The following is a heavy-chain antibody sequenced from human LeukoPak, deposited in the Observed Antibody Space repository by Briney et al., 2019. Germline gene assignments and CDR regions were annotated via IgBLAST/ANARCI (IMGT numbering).Heavy chain of an antibody. CDR2: IIPILGIA. V-gene: IGHV1-69*04. Sequence: GASVTVSCKAPGGTFSSYTISWVRQAPGQGLEWMGRIIPILGIANYAQKFQGRVTITADKSTSTAYMELSSLRSEDTAVYYCARDLEMAAYFDYWGQGTLVTVS. D-gene: IGHD5-24*01. CDR3: ARDLEMAAYFDY. CDR1: GGTFSSYT. J-gene: IGHJ4*02.